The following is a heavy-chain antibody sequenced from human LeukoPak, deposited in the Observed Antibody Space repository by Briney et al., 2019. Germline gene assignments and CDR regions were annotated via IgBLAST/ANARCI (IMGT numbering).Heavy chain of an antibody. V-gene: IGHV3-21*01. J-gene: IGHJ4*02. CDR2: ISSSSSYI. CDR3: ARQMATILDGILDY. CDR1: GFTFDDHG. Sequence: GGSLRLSCAASGFTFDDHGMNWVRQAPGKGLEWVSSISSSSSYIYYADSVKGRFTISRDNSKNTLYLQMNSLKTEDTALYYCARQMATILDGILDYWGQGTLVTVSS. D-gene: IGHD5-24*01.